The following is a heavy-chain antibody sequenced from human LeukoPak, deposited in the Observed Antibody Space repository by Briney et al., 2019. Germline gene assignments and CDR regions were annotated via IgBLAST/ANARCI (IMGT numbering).Heavy chain of an antibody. D-gene: IGHD3-3*01. CDR3: AKDPQPYYDFWSGYNSPYNWFDP. Sequence: GGSLRLSCAAFGFTFSSYAMYWVRQAPGKGLEWVAVISYDGSNKYYADSVKGRFTISRDNSKNTLYLQMNSLRAEDTAVYYCAKDPQPYYDFWSGYNSPYNWFDPWGQGTLVTVSS. CDR2: ISYDGSNK. V-gene: IGHV3-30-3*01. J-gene: IGHJ5*02. CDR1: GFTFSSYA.